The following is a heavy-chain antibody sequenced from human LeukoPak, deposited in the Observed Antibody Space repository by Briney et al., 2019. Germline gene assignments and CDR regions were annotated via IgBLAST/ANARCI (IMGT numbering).Heavy chain of an antibody. CDR1: GGSITTSIQY. V-gene: IGHV4-39*01. J-gene: IGHJ3*02. D-gene: IGHD6-19*01. Sequence: PETLSLTCTVSGGSITTSIQYWVWIRQPPGKGLEWIGSIYYDGSTYYHPSLKSRFTISVETSKNQFFLKMRSVTATDTAVYYCARLPVAGPLSEGFDIWGQGTLVTVSS. CDR3: ARLPVAGPLSEGFDI. CDR2: IYYDGST.